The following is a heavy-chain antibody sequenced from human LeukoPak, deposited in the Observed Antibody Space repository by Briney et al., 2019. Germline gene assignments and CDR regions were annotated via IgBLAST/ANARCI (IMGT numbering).Heavy chain of an antibody. CDR3: ARRDSSDFVNWFDP. D-gene: IGHD6-25*01. Sequence: GESLKISCKASGYSFSNYWIGWVRQMPGKGLEWMGIIYPDDSNTRISPSFQGQVTMTVDKSISSAYLRWTSLKASDTAMYYCARRDSSDFVNWFDPWGQGTLVTVSS. J-gene: IGHJ5*02. CDR2: IYPDDSNT. V-gene: IGHV5-51*01. CDR1: GYSFSNYW.